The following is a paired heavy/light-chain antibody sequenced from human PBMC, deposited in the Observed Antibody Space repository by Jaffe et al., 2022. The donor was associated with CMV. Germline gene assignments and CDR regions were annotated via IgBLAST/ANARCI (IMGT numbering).Heavy chain of an antibody. CDR2: IYHSGSS. CDR3: ARGWMVRGVIPNPPDF. CDR1: GGSFSTTNW. V-gene: IGHV4-4*02. Sequence: QLQLQESGPGLVKPSGTLSLTCAVTGGSFSTTNWWTWVRQPPGKGLEWIGGIYHSGSSNSNPSLKSRVTISVDKSKNHFSLNLTSVTAADTAVYYCARGWMVRGVIPNPPDFWGQGILVTVSS. D-gene: IGHD3-10*01. J-gene: IGHJ4*02.
Light chain of an antibody. J-gene: IGKJ1*01. Sequence: EIVMTQSPATLSVSPGERATLSCRASQSVNSDLAWYQQKPGQAPRLLIFGASARATGIPARFSGSGSGTEFTLTISSLQSEDFAIYYCQQYANWWTFGQGTKVEIK. CDR2: GAS. CDR1: QSVNSD. CDR3: QQYANWWT. V-gene: IGKV3-15*01.